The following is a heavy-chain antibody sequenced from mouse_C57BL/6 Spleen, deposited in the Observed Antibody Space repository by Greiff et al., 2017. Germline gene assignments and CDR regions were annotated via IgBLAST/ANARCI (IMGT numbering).Heavy chain of an antibody. CDR2: ISSGSSTI. J-gene: IGHJ2*01. V-gene: IGHV5-17*01. CDR1: GFTFSDYG. Sequence: EVKLMESGGGLVKPGGSLKLSCAASGFTFSDYGMHWVRQAPEKGLEWVAYISSGSSTIYYADTVKGRFTISRDNAKNTLFLQMTSLRSEDTAMYYCARRSPGYYFDYWGQGTTLTVSS. CDR3: ARRSPGYYFDY.